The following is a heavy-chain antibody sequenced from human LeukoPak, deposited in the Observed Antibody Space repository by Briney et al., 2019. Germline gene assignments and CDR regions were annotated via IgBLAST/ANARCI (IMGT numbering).Heavy chain of an antibody. J-gene: IGHJ5*02. CDR2: ISSSGSTI. V-gene: IGHV3-11*04. D-gene: IGHD1-14*01. Sequence: GGSLRLSCAASGFTFSDYYMSWVRQAPGKGLEWVSYISSSGSTINYADSVKGRFTISRDNAKNSLYLQMNSLRAEDTAVYYCARDKSYSTLPGTSRNWFDPWGQGTLVTVSS. CDR3: ARDKSYSTLPGTSRNWFDP. CDR1: GFTFSDYY.